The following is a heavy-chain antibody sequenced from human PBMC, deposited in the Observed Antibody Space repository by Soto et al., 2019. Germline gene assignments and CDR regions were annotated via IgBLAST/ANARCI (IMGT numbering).Heavy chain of an antibody. J-gene: IGHJ4*02. V-gene: IGHV3-74*01. CDR3: ARGGAMGVDY. Sequence: GGSLRLSCTASGFTFNTHWMHWVRQAPGKGLVWVSRIYFDGITTNYADSVKGRLTISRDNAKNTVYLHVNTLRDEDTAVYYCARGGAMGVDYWGQGTLVTVSS. D-gene: IGHD1-26*01. CDR1: GFTFNTHW. CDR2: IYFDGITT.